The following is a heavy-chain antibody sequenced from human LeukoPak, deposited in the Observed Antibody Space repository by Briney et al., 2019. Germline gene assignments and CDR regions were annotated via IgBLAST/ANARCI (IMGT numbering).Heavy chain of an antibody. J-gene: IGHJ4*02. D-gene: IGHD3-3*01. Sequence: ASVKVSCKASGYTFTGYYMHWVRQAPGQGLEWMGWINPNSGGTNYAQKFQGRATMTRDTSISTAYMELSRLRSDDTAVYYCARDLRNFWSIYFDYWGQGTLVTVSS. CDR3: ARDLRNFWSIYFDY. V-gene: IGHV1-2*02. CDR2: INPNSGGT. CDR1: GYTFTGYY.